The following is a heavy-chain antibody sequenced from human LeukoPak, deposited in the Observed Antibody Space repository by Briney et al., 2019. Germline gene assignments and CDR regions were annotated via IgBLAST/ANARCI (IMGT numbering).Heavy chain of an antibody. J-gene: IGHJ4*02. CDR1: GGSIIGYY. D-gene: IGHD5-24*01. Sequence: SETLSLTCTVSGGSIIGYYWNWIRQPPGKGLEWIGCIYYSGNTNYSPTLKSRLTISGDTSKNQLSLKVRSVTAADTAVYYCARANLEWLPPGYWGQGTLVTVSS. CDR2: IYYSGNT. V-gene: IGHV4-59*01. CDR3: ARANLEWLPPGY.